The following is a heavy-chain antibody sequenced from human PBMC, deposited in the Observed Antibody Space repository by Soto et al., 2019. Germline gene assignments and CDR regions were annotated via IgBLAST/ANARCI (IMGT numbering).Heavy chain of an antibody. CDR2: IYYSGST. V-gene: IGHV4-30-4*01. Sequence: SETLSLTCTVSGGSISSGDYYWSWIRQPPGKGLEWIGYIYYSGSTYYNPSPKSRVTISVDTSKNQFSLKLSSVTAADTAVYYCARGDSSGYYSSNFDYWGQGTLVTVS. D-gene: IGHD3-22*01. CDR1: GGSISSGDYY. J-gene: IGHJ4*02. CDR3: ARGDSSGYYSSNFDY.